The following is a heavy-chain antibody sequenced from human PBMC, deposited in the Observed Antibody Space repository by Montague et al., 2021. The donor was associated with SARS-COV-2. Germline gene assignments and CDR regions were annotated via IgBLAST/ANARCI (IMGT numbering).Heavy chain of an antibody. CDR3: ARVKWRATAVAEY. J-gene: IGHJ4*01. D-gene: IGHD1-14*01. Sequence: GNSHDDADSMRGRFTISRDNSKNTLFLQMNNLRPEDTAVYFCARVKWRATAVAEYWGQGTLVTVS. V-gene: IGHV3-30*01. CDR2: GNSH.